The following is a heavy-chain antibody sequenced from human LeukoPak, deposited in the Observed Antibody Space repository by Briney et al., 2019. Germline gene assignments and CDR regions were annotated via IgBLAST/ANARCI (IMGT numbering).Heavy chain of an antibody. Sequence: PSETLSLTCTVSGGSITSGTYYWGSIRQPPGKGLEWIASTYYYSGSTYYNPSLKSRVTISVEKSKNQFSLKLSSLTAADTAMYYCASPRGDGSGWGQGTLVTVSS. CDR2: TYYYSGST. D-gene: IGHD6-19*01. CDR3: ASPRGDGSG. V-gene: IGHV4-39*01. CDR1: GGSITSGTYY. J-gene: IGHJ4*02.